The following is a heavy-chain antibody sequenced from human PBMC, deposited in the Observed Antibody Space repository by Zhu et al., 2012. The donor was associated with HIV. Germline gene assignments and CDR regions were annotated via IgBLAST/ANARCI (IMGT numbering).Heavy chain of an antibody. Sequence: QVQLQESGPGLVKPSETLSLTCIVSGYSISSGYYWGWIRQPPGKGLEWIGSIYHSGSTYYNPSLKSRVTISVDTSKNQFSLKLSSVTAADTAVYYCARLSSGWYTYWGQGNPGHRLL. CDR1: GYSISSGYY. CDR3: ARLSSGWYTY. V-gene: IGHV4-38-2*02. D-gene: IGHD6-19*01. J-gene: IGHJ4*02. CDR2: IYHSGST.